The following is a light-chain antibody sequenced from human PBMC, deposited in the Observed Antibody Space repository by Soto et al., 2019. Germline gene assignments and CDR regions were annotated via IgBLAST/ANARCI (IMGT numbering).Light chain of an antibody. V-gene: IGLV1-40*01. CDR3: QSYDSNLSALYV. CDR2: GNS. CDR1: SSNIGAGYD. Sequence: QSVLTQPPSVSGAPGQRVTISCTGSSSNIGAGYDVHWYQQLPGTAPKLLIYGNSNRPSGVPDRFSGSKSGTSASLAITGLQAEDEADYYCQSYDSNLSALYVFGTGTKV. J-gene: IGLJ1*01.